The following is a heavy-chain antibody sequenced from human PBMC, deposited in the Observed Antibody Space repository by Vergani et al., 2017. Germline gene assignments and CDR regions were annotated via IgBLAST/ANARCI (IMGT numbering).Heavy chain of an antibody. V-gene: IGHV3-23*01. CDR1: GFTFSSYA. Sequence: EVQLLESGGGLVQPGGSLRLSCAASGFTFSSYAMSWVRQAPGKGLEWVSAISGSGGSTYYADSVKGRFTISRDNSKNQVVLTMTNMDPVDTATYYCARSSCDSSGSMGYWGQGTLVTVSS. CDR3: ARSSCDSSGSMGY. CDR2: ISGSGGST. J-gene: IGHJ4*02. D-gene: IGHD3-22*01.